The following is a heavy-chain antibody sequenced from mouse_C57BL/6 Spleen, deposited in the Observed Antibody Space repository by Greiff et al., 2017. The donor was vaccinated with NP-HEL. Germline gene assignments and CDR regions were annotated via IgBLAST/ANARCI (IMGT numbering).Heavy chain of an antibody. V-gene: IGHV1-69*01. CDR2: IDPSDSYT. J-gene: IGHJ2*01. CDR1: GYTFTSYW. Sequence: VQLQQPGAELVMPGASVKLSCKASGYTFTSYWMHWVKQRPGQGLEWIGEIDPSDSYTNYNQKFKGKSTLTVDKSSSTAYMQLSSLTSEDSAVYYCARLTTVVEDFDYWGQGTTLTVSS. CDR3: ARLTTVVEDFDY. D-gene: IGHD1-1*01.